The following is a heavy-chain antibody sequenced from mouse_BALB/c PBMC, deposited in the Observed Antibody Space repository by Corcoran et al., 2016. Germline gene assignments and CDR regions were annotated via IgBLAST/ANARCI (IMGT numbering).Heavy chain of an antibody. CDR2: ITHSGET. CDR3: AGDYGGYWYFDV. D-gene: IGHD1-1*02. J-gene: IGHJ1*01. Sequence: QMQLQESGPGLVKPAQSLFLACSITGFPITSGYYWSWIRQSPGKPLEWMGYITHSGETFYNPSLQSPISITRETSKNQFFLQLNSVTTEDTAMYYCAGDYGGYWYFDVVGAGTTVTVSS. CDR1: GFPITSGYY. V-gene: IGHV12-3*02.